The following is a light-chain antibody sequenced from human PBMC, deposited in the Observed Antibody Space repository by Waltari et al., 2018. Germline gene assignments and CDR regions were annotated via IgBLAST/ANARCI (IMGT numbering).Light chain of an antibody. Sequence: NFMLIQPHSVSESPGKTVTISCTRSSGSIARNYVQWYQQRPGSAPTTVIYEANQRPSGVPDRFSGSVDGSSNSASLTISGLRAEDEADYHCQSFDSSSLWVFGGGTKLTVL. V-gene: IGLV6-57*03. J-gene: IGLJ3*02. CDR1: SGSIARNY. CDR3: QSFDSSSLWV. CDR2: EAN.